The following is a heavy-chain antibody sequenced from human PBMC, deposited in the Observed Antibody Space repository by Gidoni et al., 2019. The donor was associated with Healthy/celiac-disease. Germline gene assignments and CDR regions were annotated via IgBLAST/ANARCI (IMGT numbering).Heavy chain of an antibody. V-gene: IGHV4-39*01. D-gene: IGHD1-1*01. CDR1: GGSISSSSYY. CDR3: ARHGFARVWLERDAFDI. CDR2: IYYSGST. J-gene: IGHJ3*02. Sequence: QLQLQESGPGLVKPSETLSLTCTVSGGSISSSSYYWGWIRQPPGKGLEWIGSIYYSGSTYYNPSLKSRVTISVDTSKNQFSLKLSSVTAADTAVYYCARHGFARVWLERDAFDIWGQGTMVTVSS.